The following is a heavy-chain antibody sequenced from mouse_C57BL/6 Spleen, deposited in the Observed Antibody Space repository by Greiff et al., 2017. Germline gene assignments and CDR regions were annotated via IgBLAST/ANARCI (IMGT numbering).Heavy chain of an antibody. CDR1: GYTFTSSW. V-gene: IGHV1-55*01. CDR3: ARSSYYGSSFDYFHA. CDR2: IYPGSGST. J-gene: IGHJ1*03. D-gene: IGHD1-1*01. Sequence: QVHVKQPGAELVKPGASVKMSCKPSGYTFTSSWITWVKQRPGQGLEWIGDIYPGSGSTNYNEKFKSKATLTVATSSSTAYMQLSSLTSEDSAVYYCARSSYYGSSFDYFHAWGTGATVT.